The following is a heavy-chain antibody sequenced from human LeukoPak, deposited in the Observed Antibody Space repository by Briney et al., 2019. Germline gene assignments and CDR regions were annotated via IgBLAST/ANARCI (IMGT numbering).Heavy chain of an antibody. CDR1: GFTFSSYS. CDR2: ISSSSSYI. J-gene: IGHJ2*01. V-gene: IGHV3-21*01. CDR3: ARISSGYYYGDWYFDL. D-gene: IGHD3-22*01. Sequence: GGSLRLSCAASGFTFSSYSMNWVRQAPGEGLEWVSSISSSSSYIYYADSVKGRFTISRDNAKNSLYLQMNSLRAEDTAVYYCARISSGYYYGDWYFDLWGRGTLVTVSS.